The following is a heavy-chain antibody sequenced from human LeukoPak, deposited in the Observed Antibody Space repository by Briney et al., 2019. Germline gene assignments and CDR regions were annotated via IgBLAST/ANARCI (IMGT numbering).Heavy chain of an antibody. V-gene: IGHV1-2*06. CDR3: ARADYYDSSGYYYYFDY. J-gene: IGHJ4*02. D-gene: IGHD3-22*01. CDR1: GYTFTGYY. Sequence: ASVKVSCKASGYTFTGYYMHWVRQAPGQGLEWMGRINPNSGGTNYAQKFQGRVTMTRDTSISTAYMELSRLRSDDTAVYYCARADYYDSSGYYYYFDYWGQGTLVTVSS. CDR2: INPNSGGT.